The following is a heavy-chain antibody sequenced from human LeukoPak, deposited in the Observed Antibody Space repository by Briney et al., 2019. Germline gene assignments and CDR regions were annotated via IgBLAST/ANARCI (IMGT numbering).Heavy chain of an antibody. CDR1: GGSISSSNYY. D-gene: IGHD5-24*01. J-gene: IGHJ4*02. CDR2: IYTSEST. CDR3: ARDRGGYNIDY. Sequence: SQTLSLTCSVSGGSISSSNYYWSWIRQPAGKGLEWIGRIYTSESTNYNPSLKSRVTISVDTSRNQFSLKLSSVTAADTAVYYCARDRGGYNIDYWGQGTLVTVSS. V-gene: IGHV4-61*02.